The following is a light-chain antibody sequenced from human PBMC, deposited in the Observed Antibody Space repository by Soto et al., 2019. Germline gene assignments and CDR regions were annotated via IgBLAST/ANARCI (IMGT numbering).Light chain of an antibody. CDR1: QSVSSSY. CDR3: QQYGSSAPTT. J-gene: IGKJ1*01. V-gene: IGKV3-20*01. Sequence: ENVLSQSPGTLSLSTGERATLSCRASQSVSSSYLAWYQQKPGQAPRLLIYGASSRATGIPDRFSGSGSGTDFTLTISRLEPEDFAVYYCQQYGSSAPTTFGQGTKVDIK. CDR2: GAS.